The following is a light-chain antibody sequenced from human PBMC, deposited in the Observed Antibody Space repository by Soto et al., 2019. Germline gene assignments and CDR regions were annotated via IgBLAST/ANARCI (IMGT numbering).Light chain of an antibody. J-gene: IGKJ2*03. CDR2: DAS. V-gene: IGKV1-33*01. CDR3: QHFDDFPYS. CDR1: QDITNF. Sequence: DIQLTQSPASLSASLGDRVPMTCRASQDITNFLNWYQQWPGAAPQLVIFDASGLQGGAPSRFSGGGSGTEFYFSFNGLQPEDVATYYSQHFDDFPYSFGPGTRIDIK.